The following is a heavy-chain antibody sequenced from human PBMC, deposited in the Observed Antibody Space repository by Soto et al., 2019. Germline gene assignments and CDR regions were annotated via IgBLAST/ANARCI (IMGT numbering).Heavy chain of an antibody. D-gene: IGHD2-2*01. CDR1: GGNIIDISCY. Sequence: SVPMSVPCTVAGGNIIDISCYWGLKSKPPGKGLEWIGSIYYSGSTYYNPSLKSRVTISVDTSKNQFSLKLSSVTAADTAVYYCARLGPYCSSTSCYVSYYYYMDVWGKGTTVTVSS. J-gene: IGHJ6*03. CDR2: IYYSGST. CDR3: ARLGPYCSSTSCYVSYYYYMDV. V-gene: IGHV4-39*01.